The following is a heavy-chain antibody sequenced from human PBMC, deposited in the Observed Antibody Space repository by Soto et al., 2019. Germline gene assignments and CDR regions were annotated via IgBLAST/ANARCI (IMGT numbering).Heavy chain of an antibody. D-gene: IGHD3-10*01. J-gene: IGHJ6*02. CDR1: GFTFSSYS. CDR3: AGDETRGSYYYYYGMAV. V-gene: IGHV3-48*02. Sequence: EVQLVESGGGLVQPGGSLRLSCAASGFTFSSYSMNWVRQAPGKGLEWVLYISSSSSTIYYADSVKGRFTIPRDNAKNSLYLQMDSLSDEDTAVYYCAGDETRGSYYYYYGMAVWGQGTTVTVSS. CDR2: ISSSSSTI.